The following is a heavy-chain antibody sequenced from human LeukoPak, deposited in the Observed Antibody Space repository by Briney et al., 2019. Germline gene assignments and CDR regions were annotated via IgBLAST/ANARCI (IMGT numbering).Heavy chain of an antibody. CDR3: ARESDYYASSGTRFDI. Sequence: SETLSLTCTVSGGSISSGGYYWSWIRQHPGKGLEWIGYIYYSGSTYYNPSLKSRVTISVDTSKNQFSLKLSSVTAADTAVYYYARESDYYASSGTRFDIWGQGTMVTVSS. CDR2: IYYSGST. J-gene: IGHJ3*02. D-gene: IGHD3-22*01. CDR1: GGSISSGGYY. V-gene: IGHV4-31*03.